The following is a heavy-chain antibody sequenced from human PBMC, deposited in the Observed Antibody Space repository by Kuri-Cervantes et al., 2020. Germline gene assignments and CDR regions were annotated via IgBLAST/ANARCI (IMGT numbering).Heavy chain of an antibody. J-gene: IGHJ6*02. Sequence: GESLKISCAASGFTFSSYWMHWVRQAPGKGLEWVAVISYDGSNKYYADSVKGRFTISRDNSKNTLYLQMNSLRAEDTAVYYCAMGDNYGMDVWGQGTTVTVSS. CDR1: GFTFSSYW. D-gene: IGHD3-16*01. V-gene: IGHV3-30*03. CDR2: ISYDGSNK. CDR3: AMGDNYGMDV.